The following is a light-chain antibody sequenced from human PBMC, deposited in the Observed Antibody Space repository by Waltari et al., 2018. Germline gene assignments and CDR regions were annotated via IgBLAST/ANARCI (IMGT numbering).Light chain of an antibody. Sequence: DIVMTQTPLSLSVTPGQPASISCKSSQSLLHTDGKTYLYWYLQKPGQSPQLLIYEVSNRCSGVPNRFSGSGSGTDFTLKISRVEAEDVGVYYCMQGIQFLYTFGQGTKLEI. CDR3: MQGIQFLYT. J-gene: IGKJ2*01. CDR2: EVS. CDR1: QSLLHTDGKTY. V-gene: IGKV2D-29*02.